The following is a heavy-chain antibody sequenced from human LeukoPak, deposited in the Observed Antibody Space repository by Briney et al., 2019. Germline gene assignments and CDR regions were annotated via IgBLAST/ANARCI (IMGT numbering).Heavy chain of an antibody. CDR1: GYTFTSYS. V-gene: IGHV1-46*01. CDR2: INPSGIST. CDR3: ARGTMSEYNWFDP. Sequence: GASVKLSCKASGYTFTSYSMHWVRQAPGQGLEWVGIINPSGISTSYAQNFQGRVTMSRDTSTSTVYMEMSSLRSEDTAVYYCARGTMSEYNWFDPGGQGTLVTVSS. D-gene: IGHD3-10*02. J-gene: IGHJ5*02.